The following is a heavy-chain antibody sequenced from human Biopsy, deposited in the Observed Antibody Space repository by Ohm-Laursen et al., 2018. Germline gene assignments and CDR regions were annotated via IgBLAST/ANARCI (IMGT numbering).Heavy chain of an antibody. CDR3: AKIQCSGGSCYPNAFDM. V-gene: IGHV3-9*01. CDR1: GFIFDDYA. Sequence: SLRLSCAASGFIFDDYAMHWVRQAPGKGLEWVSGISWNSVGIGYADSVKGRFTVSRDNAKNFLYLQMNNLRPEDKALYYCAKIQCSGGSCYPNAFDMWGHGTRVTVS. CDR2: ISWNSVGI. D-gene: IGHD2-15*01. J-gene: IGHJ3*02.